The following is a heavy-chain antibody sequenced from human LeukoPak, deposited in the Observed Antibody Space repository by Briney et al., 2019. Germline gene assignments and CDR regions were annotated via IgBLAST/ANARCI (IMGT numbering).Heavy chain of an antibody. CDR1: GVHFSNYY. CDR3: TRAVAGHPD. J-gene: IGHJ4*02. Sequence: PSETLSLTCAVSGVHFSNYYWSWVRQSPRQGLEWIGEINHSGYTNYNPSLKSRVTMSIDTSKNQFSLRLTSVSAADTGVYYCTRAVAGHPDWGQGTLVTVSS. CDR2: INHSGYT. D-gene: IGHD6-19*01. V-gene: IGHV4-34*01.